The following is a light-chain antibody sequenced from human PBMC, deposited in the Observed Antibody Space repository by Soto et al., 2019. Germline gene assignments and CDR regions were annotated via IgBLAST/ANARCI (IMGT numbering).Light chain of an antibody. J-gene: IGKJ4*01. CDR1: QNIDKY. CDR3: QQSYSTPLT. Sequence: DIRMTQSPASLSASVGYRFTVTCRASQNIDKYLHWYQQKPGKAPNLLIFSASILQSGVPSRFSGSGSGTDFTLTISSLQPEDFATYYCQQSYSTPLTFGGGTKV. CDR2: SAS. V-gene: IGKV1-39*01.